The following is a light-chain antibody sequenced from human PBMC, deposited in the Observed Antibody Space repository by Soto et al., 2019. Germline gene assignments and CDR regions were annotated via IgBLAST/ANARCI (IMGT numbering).Light chain of an antibody. CDR3: SSYTSSSTLGHVV. Sequence: QSVLTQPASVSGSPGQSITISCPGTSSDVGGYNYVSWYQQHPGKAPKFMIYDVSNRPSGVSNRFSGSKSGNTASLTISGLQAEDEADYYCSSYTSSSTLGHVVFGGGTKLTVL. J-gene: IGLJ2*01. CDR1: SSDVGGYNY. V-gene: IGLV2-14*01. CDR2: DVS.